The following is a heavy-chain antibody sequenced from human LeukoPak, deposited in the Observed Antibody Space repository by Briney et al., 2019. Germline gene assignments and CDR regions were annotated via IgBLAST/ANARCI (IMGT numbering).Heavy chain of an antibody. CDR3: AILRGYSYAWYFDL. J-gene: IGHJ2*01. D-gene: IGHD5-18*01. CDR1: GFTFNNYG. CDR2: ISSSGTTI. Sequence: PGGSLRRSCATSGFTFNNYGMNWVRQAPGKGLESVSYISSSGTTIYYADSVRGRFTISRDNARNSLYLQMNSLRAEDTAVYYCAILRGYSYAWYFDLWGRGTLVTVSS. V-gene: IGHV3-48*01.